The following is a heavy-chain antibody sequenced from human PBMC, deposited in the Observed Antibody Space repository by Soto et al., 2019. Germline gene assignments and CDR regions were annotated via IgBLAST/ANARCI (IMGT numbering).Heavy chain of an antibody. CDR1: GFTFTDYY. D-gene: IGHD3-3*01. CDR2: ISGSGQTD. CDR3: ATTFDLFWTADY. J-gene: IGHJ4*02. Sequence: GGSLRLSCAASGFTFTDYYMTWIRQSPGKGLEWISYISGSGQTDYYADSVKGRFTISRDNARKSLYLQMNSLRADDTAVYYCATTFDLFWTADYWGKGT. V-gene: IGHV3-11*01.